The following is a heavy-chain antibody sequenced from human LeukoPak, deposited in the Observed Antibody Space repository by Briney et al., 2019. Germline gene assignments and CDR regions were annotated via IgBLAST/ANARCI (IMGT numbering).Heavy chain of an antibody. J-gene: IGHJ3*02. D-gene: IGHD2-2*02. Sequence: GGSLRLSCAASGLTFSDYYMSWIRQAPGKGLEWVSYISSSGSTIYYADSVKGRFTISRDNAKNSLYLQMSSLRAEDTAVYYCARDGAYQLLYRGDAFDIWGQGTMVTVSS. CDR1: GLTFSDYY. V-gene: IGHV3-11*01. CDR2: ISSSGSTI. CDR3: ARDGAYQLLYRGDAFDI.